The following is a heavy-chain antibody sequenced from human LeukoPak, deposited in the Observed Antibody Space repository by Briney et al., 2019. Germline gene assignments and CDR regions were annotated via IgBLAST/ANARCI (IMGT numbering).Heavy chain of an antibody. D-gene: IGHD6-13*01. V-gene: IGHV3-66*01. Sequence: GGSLRLSCAASGFTVSGNYMNWVRQAPGKGLEWVSVIYSGGNTDYIDSVKGRFTISRDNSKNTLYLQMNSLRAEDTAVYYCARMRNIPAASRAGNFDYWGQGTLVTVSS. CDR1: GFTVSGNY. CDR2: IYSGGNT. CDR3: ARMRNIPAASRAGNFDY. J-gene: IGHJ4*02.